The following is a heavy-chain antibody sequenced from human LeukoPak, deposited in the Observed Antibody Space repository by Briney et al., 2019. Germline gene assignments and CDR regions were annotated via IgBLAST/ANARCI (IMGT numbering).Heavy chain of an antibody. D-gene: IGHD1-26*01. Sequence: PGGSLRLSCAASGFSVSSNYMSWVRQAPGKGLERVSVIYSGGSTYYADSVKGRFTISRDNSKNSLYLQMNSLRAEDTAVYYCARDGRVTVGATRYGYWGQGTLVTVSS. CDR2: IYSGGST. CDR1: GFSVSSNY. J-gene: IGHJ4*02. CDR3: ARDGRVTVGATRYGY. V-gene: IGHV3-53*01.